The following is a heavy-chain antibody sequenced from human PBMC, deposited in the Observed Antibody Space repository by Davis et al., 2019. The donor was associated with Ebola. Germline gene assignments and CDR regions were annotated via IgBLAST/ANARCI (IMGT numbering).Heavy chain of an antibody. J-gene: IGHJ3*02. CDR1: GYTFTSYG. V-gene: IGHV1-2*02. CDR3: AGCINWNYVHAFDI. D-gene: IGHD1-7*01. CDR2: INPNSGGT. Sequence: ASVKVSCKTSGYTFTSYGISWVRQAPGQGLEWMGWINPNSGGTNYAQKFQGRVTMTRDTSISTAYMELSRLRSDDTAVYYCAGCINWNYVHAFDIWGQGTMVTVSS.